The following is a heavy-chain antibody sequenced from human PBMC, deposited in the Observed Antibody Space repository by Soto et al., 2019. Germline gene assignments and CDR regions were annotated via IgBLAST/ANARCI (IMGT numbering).Heavy chain of an antibody. CDR2: INSDGSSI. CDR3: ARVSAAAAPPDY. CDR1: GFTFSSYW. J-gene: IGHJ4*02. Sequence: GGSLRLSCAASGFTFSSYWMHWVRQAPGKGLVWVSRINSDGSSISYADSVKGRFTISRDNAKNTLYLQMNSLRAEDTAVYYCARVSAAAAPPDYWGQGTLVTVSS. V-gene: IGHV3-74*01. D-gene: IGHD6-13*01.